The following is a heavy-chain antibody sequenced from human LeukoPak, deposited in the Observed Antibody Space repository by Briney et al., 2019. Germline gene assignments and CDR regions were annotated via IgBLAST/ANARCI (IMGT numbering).Heavy chain of an antibody. D-gene: IGHD6-19*01. Sequence: GSLRLSCAASGFTFSSYGMHWVRQAPGKGLEWVDDGSNKYYADSVKGRFTISRDNSKNTLYLQMNSLRAEDTAVYYCAREMRWLGFDYWGQGTLVTVSS. J-gene: IGHJ4*02. CDR1: GFTFSSYG. CDR2: DGSNK. V-gene: IGHV3-33*01. CDR3: AREMRWLGFDY.